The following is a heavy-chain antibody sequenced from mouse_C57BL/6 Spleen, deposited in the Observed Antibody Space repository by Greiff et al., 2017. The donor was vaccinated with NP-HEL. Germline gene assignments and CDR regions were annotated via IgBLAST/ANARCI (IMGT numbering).Heavy chain of an antibody. V-gene: IGHV14-4*01. D-gene: IGHD2-4*01. CDR1: GFNIKDDY. CDR2: IDPENGDT. J-gene: IGHJ3*01. CDR3: THDYLCAY. Sequence: QESGAELVRPGASVKLSCTASGFNIKDDYMHWVKQRPEQGLEWIGWIDPENGDTEYASKFQGKATITADTSSNTAYLQLSSLTSEDTAVYYCTHDYLCAYWGQGTLVTVSA.